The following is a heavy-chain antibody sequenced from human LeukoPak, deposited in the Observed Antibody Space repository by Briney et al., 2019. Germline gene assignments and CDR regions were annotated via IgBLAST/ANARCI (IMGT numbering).Heavy chain of an antibody. D-gene: IGHD2-2*01. Sequence: EGSLRLSCAASGFTFSSYAMSWARQAPGKGLEWVSAISGSGDNTYYADSVKGRFTISRDNSKNTLYLQMNSLRAEDTAVYYCAKPNPDCSSTSCPYGYWGQGTLVTVSS. CDR2: ISGSGDNT. CDR3: AKPNPDCSSTSCPYGY. V-gene: IGHV3-23*01. J-gene: IGHJ4*02. CDR1: GFTFSSYA.